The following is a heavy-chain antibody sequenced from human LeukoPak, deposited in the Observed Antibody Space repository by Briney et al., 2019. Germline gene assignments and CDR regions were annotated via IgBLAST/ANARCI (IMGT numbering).Heavy chain of an antibody. CDR2: IRSSSDGGTT. V-gene: IGHV3-15*01. J-gene: IGHJ5*02. CDR3: TRMNYARFDP. Sequence: GGSLRLFCAASGLTVSNAWMSWVRQAPGKGLEWVGRIRSSSDGGTTDYAAPVKGRFTISRDDSENTLFLRMSSLETEDTAVYYCTRMNYARFDPWGQGTLVTVSS. CDR1: GLTVSNAW. D-gene: IGHD2-2*01.